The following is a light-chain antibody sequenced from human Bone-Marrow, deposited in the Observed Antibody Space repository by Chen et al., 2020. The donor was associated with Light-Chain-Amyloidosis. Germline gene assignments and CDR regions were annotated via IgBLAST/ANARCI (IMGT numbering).Light chain of an antibody. J-gene: IGKJ1*01. CDR2: DAS. CDR3: QQRSDWPPK. Sequence: ETVLTQSPATLSLSPGERATLSCRASQRVSSYLAWYQQKPGQAPRLLIYDASNRATGIPARFSGSGSGTDFTLAISSLEPEDFAVYYCQQRSDWPPKFGQGTKLEIK. V-gene: IGKV3-11*01. CDR1: QRVSSY.